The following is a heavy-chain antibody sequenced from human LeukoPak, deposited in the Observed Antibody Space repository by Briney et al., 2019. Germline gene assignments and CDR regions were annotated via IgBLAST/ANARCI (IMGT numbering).Heavy chain of an antibody. D-gene: IGHD6-19*01. J-gene: IGHJ4*02. CDR3: ARSKPGWQGLYFDY. CDR1: GGSISSYY. CDR2: IYYSGST. Sequence: SETLSLTCTVSGGSISSYYWSWIRQPPGKGLEWIGYIYYSGSTNYNPSLKSRVTISVDTSKNQFSLKLSSVTAADTAVYYCARSKPGWQGLYFDYWGQGTLATVSS. V-gene: IGHV4-59*01.